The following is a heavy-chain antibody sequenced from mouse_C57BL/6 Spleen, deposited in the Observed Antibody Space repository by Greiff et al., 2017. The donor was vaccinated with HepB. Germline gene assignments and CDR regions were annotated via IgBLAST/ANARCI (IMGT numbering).Heavy chain of an antibody. CDR3: ARFEIGLRPLAY. Sequence: QVQLQQPGAELVRPGSSVKLSCKASGYTFTSYWMDWVKQRPGQGLEWIGNIYPSDSETHYNQKFKDKATLTVDKSSSTAYMQLSSLTSEDSAVYYCARFEIGLRPLAYWGQGTLVTVSA. J-gene: IGHJ3*01. CDR2: IYPSDSET. V-gene: IGHV1-61*01. D-gene: IGHD2-4*01. CDR1: GYTFTSYW.